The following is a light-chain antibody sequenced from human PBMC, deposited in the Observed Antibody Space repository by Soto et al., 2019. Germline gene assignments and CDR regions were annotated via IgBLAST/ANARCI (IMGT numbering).Light chain of an antibody. CDR1: QNISSY. J-gene: IGKJ4*01. V-gene: IGKV1-39*01. CDR2: AAS. Sequence: DIQMTQSPSSLSASVGDRVTITCRASQNISSYLNWYQQRPEKAPRLLIYAASSLQTGVPSRFSGSESGTDFTLTISSLQPGDFATYYCQQSYSTPFTFGGGTKVEIK. CDR3: QQSYSTPFT.